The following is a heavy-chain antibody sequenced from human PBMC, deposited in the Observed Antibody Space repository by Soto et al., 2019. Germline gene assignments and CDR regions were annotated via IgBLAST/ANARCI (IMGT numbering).Heavy chain of an antibody. CDR1: VLRFSTSW. CDR3: ARGPRGWFGYDY. D-gene: IGHD6-19*01. Sequence: GGSLRLSCAASVLRFSTSWMHWVRQAAGNGLVWVSRSNSDASTTNYADSVKGRFTISRDNAKNTLYLQMDSLTAEDTAVYYCARGPRGWFGYDYWGQGALVTVSS. J-gene: IGHJ4*02. CDR2: SNSDASTT. V-gene: IGHV3-74*01.